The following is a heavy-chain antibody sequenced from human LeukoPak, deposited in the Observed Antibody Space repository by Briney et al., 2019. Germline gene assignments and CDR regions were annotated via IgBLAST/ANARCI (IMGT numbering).Heavy chain of an antibody. CDR2: INHSGST. J-gene: IGHJ4*02. CDR1: GGSFSGYY. CDR3: VRGWGPACCGGDCHRHFDY. V-gene: IGHV4-34*01. Sequence: SETLSLTCAVYGGSFSGYYWSWIRQPPGKGLEWIGEINHSGSTNYNPSLKSRVTISVDTSKNQFSLKLSSVTAADTAVYYCVRGWGPACCGGDCHRHFDYWGQGALVTVSS. D-gene: IGHD2-21*02.